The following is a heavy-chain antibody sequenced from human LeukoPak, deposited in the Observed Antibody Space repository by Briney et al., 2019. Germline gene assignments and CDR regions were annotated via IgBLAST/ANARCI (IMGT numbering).Heavy chain of an antibody. D-gene: IGHD4-17*01. Sequence: SVKVSCKASGGTFSSYAISWVRQAPGQGLEWMGRIIPILGIANYAQKFQGRVTITADKSTSTAYMELSSLRSEDTAVYYRARDHYGDPVGYWGQGTLVTVSS. CDR1: GGTFSSYA. CDR3: ARDHYGDPVGY. J-gene: IGHJ4*02. CDR2: IIPILGIA. V-gene: IGHV1-69*04.